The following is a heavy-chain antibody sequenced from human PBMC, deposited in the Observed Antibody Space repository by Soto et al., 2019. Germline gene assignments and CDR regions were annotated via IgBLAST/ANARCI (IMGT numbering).Heavy chain of an antibody. J-gene: IGHJ4*02. CDR3: TTDPDCSSTSCPKGDFDY. CDR1: GFTFSNAW. Sequence: GGSLRLSCAGSGFTFSNAWMSWVRQAPGKGLEWVGRIKSKTDGGTTDYAAPVKGRSTISRDDSKNALYLQMNSLKTEDTAVYYCTTDPDCSSTSCPKGDFDYWGQGTLVTVSS. V-gene: IGHV3-15*01. CDR2: IKSKTDGGTT. D-gene: IGHD2-2*01.